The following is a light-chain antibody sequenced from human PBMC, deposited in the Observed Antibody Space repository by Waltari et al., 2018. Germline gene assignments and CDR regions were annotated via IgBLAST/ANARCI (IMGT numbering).Light chain of an antibody. CDR1: SSDVGGYNF. V-gene: IGLV2-14*03. Sequence: QSALTQPASVSGSPGQSITISCTGTSSDVGGYNFVSLYQQHPGRAPKLIIYDVSKRPSGVSNRFSGSKSGNTASLTISGLQAEDEADYYCSSYTGTSTDYVFGTGSKVTVL. CDR2: DVS. J-gene: IGLJ1*01. CDR3: SSYTGTSTDYV.